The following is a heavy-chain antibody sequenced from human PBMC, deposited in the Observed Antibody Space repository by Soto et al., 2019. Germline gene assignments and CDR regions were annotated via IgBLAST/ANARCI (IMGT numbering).Heavy chain of an antibody. CDR2: IMYSGYS. CDR3: ARHGFGPLHGLVDV. CDR1: GDSLTNYY. D-gene: IGHD3-10*01. J-gene: IGHJ6*02. V-gene: IGHV4-59*08. Sequence: QVQLQESGPGLVKPSETLSLTCTVSGDSLTNYYCSWFRQPPGKGLEWIGYIMYSGYSAYNLSLEXXVXMSMDTSKTQFSLMLESVTATDTAVYYCARHGFGPLHGLVDVWGQGTTVIVSS.